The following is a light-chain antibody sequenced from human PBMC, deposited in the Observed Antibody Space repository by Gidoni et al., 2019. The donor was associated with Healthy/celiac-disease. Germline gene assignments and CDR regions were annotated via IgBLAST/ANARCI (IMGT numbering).Light chain of an antibody. J-gene: IGLJ2*01. V-gene: IGLV2-23*01. CDR3: CSYAGSSTYS. Sequence: QSALTQPASESGSPGQSITISCTGTSSDVGSYNLVSWYQQHPGKAPKLMIYEGSKRPSGVSNRFSGSKSGNTASLTISGLQAEDEADYYCCSYAGSSTYSFGGGTKLTVL. CDR2: EGS. CDR1: SSDVGSYNL.